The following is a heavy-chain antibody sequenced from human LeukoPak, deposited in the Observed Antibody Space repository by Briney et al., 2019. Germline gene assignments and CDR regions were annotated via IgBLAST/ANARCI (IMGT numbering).Heavy chain of an antibody. J-gene: IGHJ4*02. D-gene: IGHD3-10*01. CDR1: GYTFTSYD. Sequence: GASVKVSCKASGYTFTSYDINWVRQATGQGLEWMGWMNPNSGNTGYAQKFQGRVTMTRNTSISTAYMELSSLRSEDTAVYYCAKDRLYYYGSGTYYNYFDYWGQGTLVTVSS. CDR3: AKDRLYYYGSGTYYNYFDY. CDR2: MNPNSGNT. V-gene: IGHV1-8*01.